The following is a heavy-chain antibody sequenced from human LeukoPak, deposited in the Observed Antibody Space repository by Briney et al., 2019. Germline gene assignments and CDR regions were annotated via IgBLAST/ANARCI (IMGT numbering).Heavy chain of an antibody. CDR1: GFSFTNYW. CDR3: ARDPSSGWFDP. J-gene: IGHJ5*02. CDR2: IKQDGSVK. Sequence: GGSLRLSCAASGFSFTNYWMSWVRQAPGKGLEWVANIKQDGSVKYYVDSVKGRFTISRDNAKSSVYLQINSLRVEDTAVYYCARDPSSGWFDPWGQGTLVTVSS. D-gene: IGHD6-19*01. V-gene: IGHV3-7*03.